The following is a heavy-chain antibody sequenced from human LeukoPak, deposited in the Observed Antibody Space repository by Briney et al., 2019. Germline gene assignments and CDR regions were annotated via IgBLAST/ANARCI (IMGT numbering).Heavy chain of an antibody. J-gene: IGHJ6*02. V-gene: IGHV1-18*01. CDR1: GYTFTNYG. CDR2: ISAYNGNT. CDR3: ARVDSAIYSSEHYYYYGMDV. Sequence: ASVKVSCKASGYTFTNYGIHWVRQAPGQGLEWMGWISAYNGNTKYAQNLQGRVTMTTDTSTSTAYMELSRLRSDDTAVYYCARVDSAIYSSEHYYYYGMDVWGQGTTVTVSS. D-gene: IGHD6-25*01.